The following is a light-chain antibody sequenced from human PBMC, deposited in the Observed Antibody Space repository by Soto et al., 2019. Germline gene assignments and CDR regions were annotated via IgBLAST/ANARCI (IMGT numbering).Light chain of an antibody. Sequence: DIVMTQSPDSLAVSLGERATINCKSSQSVLYSSNNKNCLAWYQQKPGQPPKLLIYWASTRESGVPDRFSGSGSGTDFTLTISSLQAEDVAVYYCQQYYSNAPVTFGQGTKLEIK. CDR1: QSVLYSSNNKNC. V-gene: IGKV4-1*01. CDR2: WAS. CDR3: QQYYSNAPVT. J-gene: IGKJ2*01.